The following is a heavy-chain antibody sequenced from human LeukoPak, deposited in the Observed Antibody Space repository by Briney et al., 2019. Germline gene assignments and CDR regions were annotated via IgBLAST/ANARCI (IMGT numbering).Heavy chain of an antibody. D-gene: IGHD4-17*01. Sequence: TSETLSLTCAVYGRSGSFNDYYWNWIRQSPGKGLEWIGEINHSGGTHYHRSRKSRVTISVDTSKNQFSLRLRSVTAADTAVYYCASLMTTVTYDVFDIWGQGTIVTVSS. J-gene: IGHJ3*02. CDR3: ASLMTTVTYDVFDI. V-gene: IGHV4-34*01. CDR1: GRSGSFNDYY. CDR2: INHSGGT.